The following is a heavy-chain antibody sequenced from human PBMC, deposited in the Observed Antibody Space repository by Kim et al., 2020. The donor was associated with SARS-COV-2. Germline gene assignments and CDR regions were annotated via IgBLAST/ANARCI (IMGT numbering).Heavy chain of an antibody. CDR2: INTDGRQT. CDR3: ARPQRDGIVGWIDP. J-gene: IGHJ5*02. Sequence: GGSLRLSCAASGFTFSNYWMHWVRQTPGKGLVWISCINTDGRQTASADSVKGRFTITRDNAKNTLYLQMNSQRVEDTGLYYCARPQRDGIVGWIDPWGQGTLVTVSS. CDR1: GFTFSNYW. D-gene: IGHD1-26*01. V-gene: IGHV3-74*01.